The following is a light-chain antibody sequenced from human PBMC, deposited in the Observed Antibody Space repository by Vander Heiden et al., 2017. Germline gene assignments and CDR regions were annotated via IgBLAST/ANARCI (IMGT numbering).Light chain of an antibody. CDR3: ATWDDSLNGPV. CDR2: SNN. J-gene: IGLJ2*01. CDR1: SSNIGSNT. Sequence: QSVVTQPPSASGTPGTRVTIACSGSSSNIGSNTVNWYQHLPGSAPQLLIYSNNQRPSGVPDRFSGSKSGTSGSLAISGLRSEDEADYFCATWDDSLNGPVFGGGTKLTIL. V-gene: IGLV1-44*01.